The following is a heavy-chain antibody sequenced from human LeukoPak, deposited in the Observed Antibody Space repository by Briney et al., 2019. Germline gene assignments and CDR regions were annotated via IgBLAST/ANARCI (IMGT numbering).Heavy chain of an antibody. CDR1: GFTFSSYS. V-gene: IGHV3-21*01. D-gene: IGHD2-21*02. CDR2: ISSSSSYI. CDR3: ARDRYIVAVTAIYYYYGMDV. Sequence: PGGSLRLSCAASGFTFSSYSMNWVRQAPGKGLEWVSSISSSSSYIYYADSVKGRFTISRDNAKNSLYLQMNSLRAEDTAVYYCARDRYIVAVTAIYYYYGMDVWGQGTTVTVSS. J-gene: IGHJ6*02.